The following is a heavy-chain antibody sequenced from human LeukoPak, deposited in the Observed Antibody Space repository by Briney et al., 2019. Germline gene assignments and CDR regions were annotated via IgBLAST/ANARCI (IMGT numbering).Heavy chain of an antibody. J-gene: IGHJ4*02. CDR2: SNPNSGGT. Sequence: ASVKVSFKASGYTFTGYYMHWVRQAPGQGLEWMGWSNPNSGGTNYAQKFQGRVTMTRDTSISTAYMELSRLRSDDTAVYYCARLDCSSTSCFFDYWGQGTLVTVSS. D-gene: IGHD2-2*01. CDR1: GYTFTGYY. CDR3: ARLDCSSTSCFFDY. V-gene: IGHV1-2*02.